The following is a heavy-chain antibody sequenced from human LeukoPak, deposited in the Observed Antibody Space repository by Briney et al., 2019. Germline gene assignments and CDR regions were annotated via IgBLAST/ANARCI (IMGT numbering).Heavy chain of an antibody. D-gene: IGHD1-26*01. V-gene: IGHV4-39*07. J-gene: IGHJ5*02. CDR1: GGSIGSSSYY. CDR3: ARDRGRVGWFDP. CDR2: IYYSGST. Sequence: SETLSLTCTVSGGSIGSSSYYWGWIRQPPGKGLEWIGSIYYSGSTYYNPSLKSRVTISVDTSKNQFSLKLSSVTAADTAVYYCARDRGRVGWFDPWGQGTLVTVSS.